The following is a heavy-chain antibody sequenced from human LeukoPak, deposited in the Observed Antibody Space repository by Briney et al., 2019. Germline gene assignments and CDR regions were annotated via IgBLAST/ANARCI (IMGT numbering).Heavy chain of an antibody. Sequence: GGSLRLSCAASGFTFSSYGMHWVRQAPGKGLGWVAVIRYDGNNKYYADSVEGRFTISRDNSKNMLYLQMNSLGTEDTAVYYCAKDRWGAVASFDYWGQGTLVTVSS. V-gene: IGHV3-30*02. CDR3: AKDRWGAVASFDY. J-gene: IGHJ4*02. CDR1: GFTFSSYG. CDR2: IRYDGNNK. D-gene: IGHD6-19*01.